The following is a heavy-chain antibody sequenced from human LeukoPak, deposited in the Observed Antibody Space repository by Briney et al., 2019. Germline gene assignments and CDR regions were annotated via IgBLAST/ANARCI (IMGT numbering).Heavy chain of an antibody. CDR2: ISSSGTTI. D-gene: IGHD5-24*01. Sequence: GGSLRLSCAASGFTFSSYEMNWVRQAPGKGLQWVSDISSSGTTIYYADSVKGRFTISRDNAKNSLYLQMNSLRAEDTAVYYCARDGYNPPFDYWGQGTLVTVSS. V-gene: IGHV3-48*03. CDR3: ARDGYNPPFDY. CDR1: GFTFSSYE. J-gene: IGHJ4*02.